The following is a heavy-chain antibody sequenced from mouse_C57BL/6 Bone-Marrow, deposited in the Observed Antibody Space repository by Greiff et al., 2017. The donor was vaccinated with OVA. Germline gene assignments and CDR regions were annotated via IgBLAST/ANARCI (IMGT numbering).Heavy chain of an antibody. CDR3: ARAIYYDSWFAY. J-gene: IGHJ3*01. D-gene: IGHD2-4*01. V-gene: IGHV3-6*01. CDR2: ISYDGSN. CDR1: GYSITSGYY. Sequence: LQESGPGLVKPSQSLSLTCSVTGYSITSGYYWNWIRQFPGNKLEWMGYISYDGSNNYNPSLKNRISITRDTSKNQFFLKLNSVTTEDTATYYCARAIYYDSWFAYWGQGTLVTVSA.